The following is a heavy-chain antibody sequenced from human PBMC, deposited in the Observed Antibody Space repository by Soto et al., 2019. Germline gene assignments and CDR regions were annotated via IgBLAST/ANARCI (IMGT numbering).Heavy chain of an antibody. CDR2: IYPSDSDT. D-gene: IGHD2-2*01. CDR3: ARRNIVVVPAALKVYYYYYMDV. Sequence: WVRPMPGKGLEWMGIIYPSDSDTRYSPSFQGQVTISADKSISTAYLQWSSLKASDTAMYYCARRNIVVVPAALKVYYYYYMDVWGKGTTVTVSS. V-gene: IGHV5-51*01. J-gene: IGHJ6*03.